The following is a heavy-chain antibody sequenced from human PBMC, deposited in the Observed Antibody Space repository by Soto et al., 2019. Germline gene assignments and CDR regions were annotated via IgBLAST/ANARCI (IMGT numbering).Heavy chain of an antibody. Sequence: EVQLVESGGGWVQPGRSLRLSCAASGFTFDVYAMHWVRQAPGKGLEWVSGINYNSGSVGYADSVKGRFAISRDNAKNSLHLQMNSLRAEDTAVYYCAKDISLRGWVYLVVEYWGQGTLVTVSP. V-gene: IGHV3-9*01. D-gene: IGHD6-13*01. CDR3: AKDISLRGWVYLVVEY. J-gene: IGHJ4*02. CDR2: INYNSGSV. CDR1: GFTFDVYA.